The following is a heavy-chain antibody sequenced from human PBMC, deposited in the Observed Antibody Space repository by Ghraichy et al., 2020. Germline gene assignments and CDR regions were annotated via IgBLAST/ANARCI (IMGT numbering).Heavy chain of an antibody. V-gene: IGHV3-30*18. J-gene: IGHJ6*02. CDR1: GFTFSSYG. CDR3: AKEGQASGYADASLYGMDV. Sequence: GGSLRLSCAASGFTFSSYGMHWVRQAPGKGLEWVAVISYDGSNKYYADSVKGRFTISRDNSKNTLYLQMNSLRAEDTAVYYCAKEGQASGYADASLYGMDVWGQGTTVTVSS. D-gene: IGHD5-12*01. CDR2: ISYDGSNK.